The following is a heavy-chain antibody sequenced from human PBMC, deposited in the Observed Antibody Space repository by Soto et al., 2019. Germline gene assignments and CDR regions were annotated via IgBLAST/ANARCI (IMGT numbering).Heavy chain of an antibody. J-gene: IGHJ6*02. D-gene: IGHD2-2*01. V-gene: IGHV1-69*02. CDR1: GGTFSSYT. CDR3: ASTRQDIVVVPAAIRHVEDYGMDV. Sequence: SVKVSCKASGGTFSSYTISWVRQAPGQGLEWMGRIIPILGIANYAQKFQGRVTITADKSTSTAYMELSSLRSEDTAVYYCASTRQDIVVVPAAIRHVEDYGMDVWGQ. CDR2: IIPILGIA.